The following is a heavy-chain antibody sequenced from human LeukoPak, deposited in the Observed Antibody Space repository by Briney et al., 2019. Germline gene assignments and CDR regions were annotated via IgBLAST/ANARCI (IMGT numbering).Heavy chain of an antibody. J-gene: IGHJ3*02. CDR2: IYYSGGT. CDR1: GGSISSSSYY. V-gene: IGHV4-39*01. CDR3: ARHMDSSGYNDAFDI. Sequence: SETLSLTCTVSGGSISSSSYYWGWIRQPPGKGLEWIGSIYYSGGTYYNPSLKSRVTISVDTSKNQFSLKLSSVTAADTAVYYCARHMDSSGYNDAFDIWGQGTMVTVSS. D-gene: IGHD3-22*01.